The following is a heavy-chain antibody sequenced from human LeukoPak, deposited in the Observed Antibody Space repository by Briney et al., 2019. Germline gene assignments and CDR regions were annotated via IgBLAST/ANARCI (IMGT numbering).Heavy chain of an antibody. V-gene: IGHV4-38-2*02. J-gene: IGHJ6*03. Sequence: PSETLSLTCTVSGYSISSVFYWGWIRQPPGKGLEWIGSIYPRGSTYYNPSLKSRVTISVDTSKNQFSLKLNSVTAADTAVYYCARGLWFGELLPYYYYMDLWGKGTTVTISS. CDR3: ARGLWFGELLPYYYYMDL. D-gene: IGHD3-10*01. CDR2: IYPRGST. CDR1: GYSISSVFY.